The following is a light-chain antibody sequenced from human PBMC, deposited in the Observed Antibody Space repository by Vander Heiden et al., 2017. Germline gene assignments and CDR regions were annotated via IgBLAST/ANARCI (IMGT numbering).Light chain of an antibody. V-gene: IGKV3-11*01. CDR3: QQRSNWPPT. CDR2: DAS. CDR1: PSVNNY. J-gene: IGKJ2*01. Sequence: EIVLTQSPATLSLSPGERATLSCRASPSVNNYLAWYQQKPGQAPRLLIDDASNRATGIPARFSGSGSGTDFTLTISSLEPEDFAVYYCQQRSNWPPTFGQGTKLEIK.